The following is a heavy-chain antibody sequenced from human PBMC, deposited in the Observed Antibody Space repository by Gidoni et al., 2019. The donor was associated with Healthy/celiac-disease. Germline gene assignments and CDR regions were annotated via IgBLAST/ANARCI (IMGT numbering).Heavy chain of an antibody. V-gene: IGHV3-21*01. CDR3: ARDKGGGSWRNFDY. Sequence: VQLVESGGGLVKPGGSLRLSCAASGFTFSSYSMNWVRQAPGKGREWVSSISSSSSYIYYADSVKGRFTISRDNAKNSLYLQMNSLRAEDTAVYYCARDKGGGSWRNFDYWGQGTLVTVSS. CDR2: ISSSSSYI. D-gene: IGHD2-15*01. J-gene: IGHJ4*02. CDR1: GFTFSSYS.